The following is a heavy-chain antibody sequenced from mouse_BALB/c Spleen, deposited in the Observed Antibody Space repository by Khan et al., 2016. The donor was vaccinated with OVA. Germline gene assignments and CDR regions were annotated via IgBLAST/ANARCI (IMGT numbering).Heavy chain of an antibody. J-gene: IGHJ3*01. CDR1: GFTFSSFT. D-gene: IGHD1-1*02. CDR3: ARSNCGAFAY. CDR2: ISSGGDNT. V-gene: IGHV5-9*03. Sequence: EVELVESGGGLVKPGGSLKLSCAASGFTFSSFTMSWVRQTPEKRLEWVATISSGGDNTYYPDSVKGRVTISRDNAKNNLYLQMSSLRSEDAALYSCARSNCGAFAYWGQGTLVTVSA.